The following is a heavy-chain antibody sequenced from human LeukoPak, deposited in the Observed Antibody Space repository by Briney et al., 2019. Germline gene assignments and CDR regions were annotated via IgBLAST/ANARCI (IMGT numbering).Heavy chain of an antibody. CDR1: RFTVSSNY. V-gene: IGHV3-66*01. D-gene: IGHD3-22*01. CDR3: ARVIDSSGYYPWFDP. Sequence: GGSLRLSCAASRFTVSSNYMSWVRQAPGKGLEWVSVIYSGGSTYYADSVKGRFTISRDNSKNTLYLQMSSLRAEDTAVYYCARVIDSSGYYPWFDPWGQGTLVTVSS. J-gene: IGHJ5*02. CDR2: IYSGGST.